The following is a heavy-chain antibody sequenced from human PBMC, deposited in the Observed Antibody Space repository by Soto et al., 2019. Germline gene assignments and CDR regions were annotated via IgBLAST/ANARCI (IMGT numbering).Heavy chain of an antibody. V-gene: IGHV3-48*01. CDR1: GFTFSDYN. CDR3: ARIASYGDILFDF. D-gene: IGHD4-17*01. Sequence: EVQLVESGGGSVQPGGSLRLSCAASGFTFSDYNMNWVRQAPGKGLEWVSYISSRHTIYYADSVKGRFTISRDNAKTSLYLQMNGLRAEDTAVYYCARIASYGDILFDFWGQGMLVTVSS. J-gene: IGHJ4*02. CDR2: ISSRHTI.